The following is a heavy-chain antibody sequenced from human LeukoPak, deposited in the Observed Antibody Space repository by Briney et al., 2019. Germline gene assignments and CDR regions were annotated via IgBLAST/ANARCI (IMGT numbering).Heavy chain of an antibody. CDR3: AKVGIRISLIVVVFTTADDWYFDL. D-gene: IGHD3-22*01. J-gene: IGHJ2*01. CDR1: GFPFSNYA. Sequence: GSLRLSCAASGFPFSNYAVSWVRQAPGKGLEWVSGISGRGGSTYYADSVKGRLTISRDNSKNTLYLQMDSLRAEDTAVYYCAKVGIRISLIVVVFTTADDWYFDLWGRGTLVTVSS. CDR2: ISGRGGST. V-gene: IGHV3-23*01.